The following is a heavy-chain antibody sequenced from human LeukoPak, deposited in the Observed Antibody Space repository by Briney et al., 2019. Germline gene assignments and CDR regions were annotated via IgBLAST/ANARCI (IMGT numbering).Heavy chain of an antibody. D-gene: IGHD1-26*01. J-gene: IGHJ4*02. CDR2: ISSSGSTI. V-gene: IGHV3-48*03. CDR3: AITTSGSFLPFDY. Sequence: GGSLRLSCAASGFTFSSYEMNWVRQAPGKGLEWVSYISSSGSTIYYADSVKGRFTISRDNAKNSLYLQMNSLRAEDTAVYYCAITTSGSFLPFDYWGQGTLVTVSS. CDR1: GFTFSSYE.